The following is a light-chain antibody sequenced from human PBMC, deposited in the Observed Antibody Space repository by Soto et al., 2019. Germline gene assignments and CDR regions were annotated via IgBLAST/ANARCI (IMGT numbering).Light chain of an antibody. CDR3: QPRNHWLS. CDR1: HSVSSSY. Sequence: IIVNHSPCTLSFSKWYRSTLHFGSSHSVSSSYLAWYKQKPGQAPSLLIYGASRRATGIPDRFSGSGSGTDFTLTISRLEPEDFAVYYCQPRNHWLSFGGGTKVDIK. V-gene: IGKV3D-20*02. CDR2: GAS. J-gene: IGKJ4*01.